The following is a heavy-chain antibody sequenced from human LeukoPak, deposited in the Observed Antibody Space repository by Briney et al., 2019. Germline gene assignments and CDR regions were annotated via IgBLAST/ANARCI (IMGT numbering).Heavy chain of an antibody. CDR2: ISSSSSPI. D-gene: IGHD2-2*01. Sequence: GGSLRLSCAASGFTFSSYNMNWVRQAPGKGLEWVSYISSSSSPIYYADSVKGRFTISRDNAKNSLFLQMNSLRAEDTAVYYCARPRYCSSISCYFHAFDVWGQGTMVTVSS. CDR3: ARPRYCSSISCYFHAFDV. V-gene: IGHV3-48*01. CDR1: GFTFSSYN. J-gene: IGHJ3*01.